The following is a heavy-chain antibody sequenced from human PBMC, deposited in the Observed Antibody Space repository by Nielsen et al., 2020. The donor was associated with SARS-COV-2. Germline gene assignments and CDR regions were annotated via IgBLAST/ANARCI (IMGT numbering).Heavy chain of an antibody. CDR1: GFTFSSYD. CDR2: IGTAGDT. Sequence: GGSLRLSCAASGFTFSSYDMHWVRQATGKGLEWVSAIGTAGDTYYPGSVKGRFTISRENAKNSLYLQMNSLRPEDTAVYYCARVGSTCSSSRCYSYYGMDVWGQGTTVTVSS. D-gene: IGHD2-2*01. CDR3: ARVGSTCSSSRCYSYYGMDV. V-gene: IGHV3-13*04. J-gene: IGHJ6*02.